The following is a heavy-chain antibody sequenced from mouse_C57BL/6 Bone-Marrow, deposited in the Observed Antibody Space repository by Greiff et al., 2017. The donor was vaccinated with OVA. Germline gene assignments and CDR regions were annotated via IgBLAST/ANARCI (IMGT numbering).Heavy chain of an antibody. CDR1: GFTFSDYY. Sequence: EVRLVESGGGLVQPGGSLKLSCAASGFTFSDYYMYWVRQTPEKRLEWVAYISNGGGSTYYPDTVKGRFTISRDNAKNPLYLQMSRLKSEDTAMYYCARPELGRGFAYWGQGTLVTVSA. CDR2: ISNGGGST. D-gene: IGHD4-1*01. J-gene: IGHJ3*01. V-gene: IGHV5-12*01. CDR3: ARPELGRGFAY.